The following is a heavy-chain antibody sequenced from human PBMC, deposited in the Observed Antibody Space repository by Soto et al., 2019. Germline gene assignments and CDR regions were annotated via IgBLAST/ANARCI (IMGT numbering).Heavy chain of an antibody. V-gene: IGHV1-69*01. Sequence: QVQLVQSGPEVRVPGSSVKVSCKVSAGTFPHYGLSWVRQDPGQGLEWIGGMIPVLASTTYAQNFQGRVSIIANASTNTVYMELGSLRSDDTAVYYCPSNWRNSRQNWLDPWGQGTLVTFSS. D-gene: IGHD1-1*01. CDR2: MIPVLAST. CDR3: PSNWRNSRQNWLDP. CDR1: AGTFPHYG. J-gene: IGHJ5*02.